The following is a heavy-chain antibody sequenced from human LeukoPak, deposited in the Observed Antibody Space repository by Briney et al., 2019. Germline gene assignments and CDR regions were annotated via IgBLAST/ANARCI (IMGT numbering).Heavy chain of an antibody. CDR1: GFAISNYE. D-gene: IGHD6-13*01. V-gene: IGHV3-48*03. CDR3: ARDGGRAVAAALDY. Sequence: GGSLRISCAASGFAISNYEMNWVRQAPGKGLEWVSYISSSGTTKYYADSVKGRFTISRDNAKNSLYLQMNSLRAEDTAVYYCARDGGRAVAAALDYWDQGTLVTVSS. J-gene: IGHJ4*02. CDR2: ISSSGTTK.